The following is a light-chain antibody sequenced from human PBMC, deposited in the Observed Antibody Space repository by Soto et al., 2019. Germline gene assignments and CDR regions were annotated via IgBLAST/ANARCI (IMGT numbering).Light chain of an antibody. CDR1: QSVSSN. V-gene: IGKV3-15*01. CDR2: GAS. Sequence: EIVMTQSPATLSVSPGERATLSCRASQSVSSNLAWYQQKPGQAPRLLIYGASTRATGIPARFSGSGSGTEFTLTISSLQSEDFAAYYCQQYNNWPPGLTFGGGTKVEIK. J-gene: IGKJ4*01. CDR3: QQYNNWPPGLT.